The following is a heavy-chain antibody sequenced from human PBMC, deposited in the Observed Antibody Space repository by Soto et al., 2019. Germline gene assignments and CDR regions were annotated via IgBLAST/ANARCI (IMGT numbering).Heavy chain of an antibody. Sequence: QVQLVQSGAEVKKPGSSVKVSCTASGGSLRNSVISWVRQAPAQRLEWMGGVIPILGTANYVQKFQGRVTMTADEATSTAYRALSSLSPDDTAVYYCARLGHPGHWGPGTLVIVSS. CDR1: GGSLRNSV. V-gene: IGHV1-69*01. CDR2: VIPILGTA. CDR3: ARLGHPGH. J-gene: IGHJ4*02.